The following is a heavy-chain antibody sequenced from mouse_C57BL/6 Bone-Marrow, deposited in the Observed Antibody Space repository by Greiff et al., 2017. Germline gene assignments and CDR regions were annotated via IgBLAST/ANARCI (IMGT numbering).Heavy chain of an antibody. J-gene: IGHJ4*01. D-gene: IGHD1-1*01. Sequence: VQLKESGGGLVQPKGSLKLSCAASGFSFNTYAMNWVRQAPGKGLEWVACIRSKSNNFATSYADSVKVRFTISRDDSESMLYLQMNNKKTEDTAMYCCVRPYDYGSSYYAMDYWGQGTSVTVSS. CDR2: IRSKSNNFAT. V-gene: IGHV10-1*01. CDR3: VRPYDYGSSYYAMDY. CDR1: GFSFNTYA.